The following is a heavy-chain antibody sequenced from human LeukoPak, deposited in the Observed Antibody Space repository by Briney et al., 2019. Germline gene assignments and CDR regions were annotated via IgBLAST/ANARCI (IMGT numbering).Heavy chain of an antibody. CDR1: GFTFSSYG. D-gene: IGHD1-26*01. Sequence: PGGSLRLSCAASGFTFSSYGMQWVRQAPGKGLEWVAVISYDGSNKYYADSVKGRFAIYRENSKNTLYLQMNSLRAEDTAVYYCAKDGTSGSYSLDYWGQGTLVTVSS. V-gene: IGHV3-30*18. CDR3: AKDGTSGSYSLDY. J-gene: IGHJ4*02. CDR2: ISYDGSNK.